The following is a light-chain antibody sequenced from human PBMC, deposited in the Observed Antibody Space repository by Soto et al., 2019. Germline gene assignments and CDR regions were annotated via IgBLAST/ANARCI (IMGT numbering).Light chain of an antibody. J-gene: IGKJ1*01. V-gene: IGKV3-15*01. Sequence: EIVLTQSPATLSLSPGETATLSCRVSQSVSSNLAWYQQKPGQAPRLLFYGASTRATGIPARFSGSGSGTEFTLTISSLQSEDFAVYYCQQYSIWPRAFGQGTKVDIK. CDR1: QSVSSN. CDR2: GAS. CDR3: QQYSIWPRA.